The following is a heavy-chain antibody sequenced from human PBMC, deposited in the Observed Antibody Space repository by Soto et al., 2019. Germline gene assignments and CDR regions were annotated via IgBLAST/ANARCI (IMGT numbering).Heavy chain of an antibody. D-gene: IGHD2-15*01. CDR2: ISAYNGNT. J-gene: IGHJ3*02. CDR1: GYTFTSFG. Sequence: QVQLVQSGAEVKKPGASVKVSCKASGYTFTSFGINWVRQAPGQGLEWMGWISAYNGNTNYAENLQGRVTMTTDTTTSTAYMELRSLRSDDTAVYYWARDHRGGTDAFDIWGQGTMVTVS. CDR3: ARDHRGGTDAFDI. V-gene: IGHV1-18*01.